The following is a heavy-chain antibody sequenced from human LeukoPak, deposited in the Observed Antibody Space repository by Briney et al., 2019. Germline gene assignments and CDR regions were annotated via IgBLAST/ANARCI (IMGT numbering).Heavy chain of an antibody. CDR1: GFTFSGSA. CDR3: TTDLEGISGSYMGY. V-gene: IGHV3-15*01. J-gene: IGHJ4*02. Sequence: GGSLRLSCAASGFTFSGSAMHWVRQTPGKGLEWVGRIKSKTDGGTTDYAAPVKGRFTVSRDDSKDTLYLQMNSLKTEDTAVYYCTTDLEGISGSYMGYWGQGTLVTVSS. CDR2: IKSKTDGGTT. D-gene: IGHD1-26*01.